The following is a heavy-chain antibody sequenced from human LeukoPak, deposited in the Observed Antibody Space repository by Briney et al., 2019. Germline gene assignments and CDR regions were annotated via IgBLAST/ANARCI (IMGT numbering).Heavy chain of an antibody. D-gene: IGHD6-19*01. CDR3: AKDRDPGYSSGWYGSPNDS. J-gene: IGHJ4*02. CDR1: GFTFSSYA. Sequence: PGGSLRLSCAASGFTFSSYAMTWVRQAPGKGLEWVSVISGSGGSTYYADSVKGRFTISRDNSKNTLYLQMNSLRAEDTAVYYCAKDRDPGYSSGWYGSPNDSWGQGTLVTVSS. CDR2: ISGSGGST. V-gene: IGHV3-23*01.